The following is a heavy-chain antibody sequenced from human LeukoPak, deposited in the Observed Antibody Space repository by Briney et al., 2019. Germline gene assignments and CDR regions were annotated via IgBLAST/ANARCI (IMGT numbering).Heavy chain of an antibody. CDR3: ARGPTVTSPFDY. CDR2: ISYDRSNK. CDR1: GFTFSSYA. Sequence: GGSLRLSCAASGFTFSSYAMHWVRQAPGKGLEWVAVISYDRSNKYYADSVKGRFTISRDNSKNTLYLQMNSLRAEDTAVYYCARGPTVTSPFDYWGQGTLVTVSS. V-gene: IGHV3-30-3*01. D-gene: IGHD4-17*01. J-gene: IGHJ4*02.